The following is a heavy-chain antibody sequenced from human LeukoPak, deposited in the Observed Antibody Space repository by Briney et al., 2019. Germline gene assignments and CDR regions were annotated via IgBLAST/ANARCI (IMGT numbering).Heavy chain of an antibody. CDR3: AYTNHLTY. D-gene: IGHD3-16*01. V-gene: IGHV3-7*01. CDR1: GGSFSGYY. CDR2: IKYDGSEE. J-gene: IGHJ4*02. Sequence: PSETLSLTCAVYGGSFSGYYWSWIRQAPGQGLEWVANIKYDGSEEYYADSVKGRFTISRDNAKNSLSLQMNYVRAGDTAIYYCAYTNHLTYWGQGTLVTVSS.